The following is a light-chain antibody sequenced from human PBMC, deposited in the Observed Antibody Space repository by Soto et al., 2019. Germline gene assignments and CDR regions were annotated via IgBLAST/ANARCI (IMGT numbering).Light chain of an antibody. Sequence: AIQMTQSPSSLSASVGDRVTISCRASQDIRNTVAWYQEEPGEAPKLLIFAASNRQSGVPSRFSGSGSVTDYTLDITGLQPEDFATYYCLQYYNFSWTFGQGTKVDIK. CDR3: LQYYNFSWT. CDR2: AAS. CDR1: QDIRNT. V-gene: IGKV1-6*01. J-gene: IGKJ1*01.